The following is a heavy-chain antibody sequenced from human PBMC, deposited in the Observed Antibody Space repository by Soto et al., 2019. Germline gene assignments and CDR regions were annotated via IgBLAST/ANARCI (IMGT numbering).Heavy chain of an antibody. Sequence: SETLSLTCTVSGGSISSPDHHWTWLRQSPGKGLEWIGAIYYSASTYYNPSLVSRIRISVDTSKNQFSLRLTSVTAADTAVYYCARGDGFWSGYSYLNYWGQGTPVTVSS. CDR1: GGSISSPDHH. CDR2: IYYSAST. V-gene: IGHV4-30-4*01. CDR3: ARGDGFWSGYSYLNY. D-gene: IGHD3-3*01. J-gene: IGHJ4*02.